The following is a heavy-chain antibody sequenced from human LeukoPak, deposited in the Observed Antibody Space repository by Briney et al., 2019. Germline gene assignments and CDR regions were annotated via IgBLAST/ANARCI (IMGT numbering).Heavy chain of an antibody. D-gene: IGHD1-26*01. CDR1: GGSISSTNYY. CDR3: ARDGIIIQYLDN. Sequence: SETLSLTCTVSGGSISSTNYYWGWIRQPPGKGLEWIGSIYYRGSTYYNPSLRSRVTMSVDTSKNQFSLKLNSVIAADTAVYYCARDGIIIQYLDNWGQGTLVTVSS. V-gene: IGHV4-39*07. CDR2: IYYRGST. J-gene: IGHJ4*02.